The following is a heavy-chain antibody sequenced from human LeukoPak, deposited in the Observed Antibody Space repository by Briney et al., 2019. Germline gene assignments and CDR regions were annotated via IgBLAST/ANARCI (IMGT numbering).Heavy chain of an antibody. V-gene: IGHV3-21*01. J-gene: IGHJ4*02. D-gene: IGHD5-18*01. CDR1: GFTFSSYS. Sequence: KTGGSLRFSCAASGFTFSSYSMNWVRQAPGKGLEWVSSISSSSSYIYYADSVKGRFTISRDNAKNSLYLQMNSLRAEDTAVYYCARDRGAMVSRWGQGTLVTVSS. CDR2: ISSSSSYI. CDR3: ARDRGAMVSR.